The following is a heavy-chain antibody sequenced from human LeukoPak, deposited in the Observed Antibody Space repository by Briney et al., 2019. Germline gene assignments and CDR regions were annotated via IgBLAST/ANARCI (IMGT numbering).Heavy chain of an antibody. CDR1: GFTVSSNY. CDR3: ARARGTAGTTRIAFDI. Sequence: GGSLRLSCAASGFTVSSNYMSWVRQAPGKGLEWVSVIYSGSSSTYYTDSVKGRFTISRDNSKNTVYLQMDSLRPEDTAVCYCARARGTAGTTRIAFDIWGKGTMVTVSS. V-gene: IGHV3-53*05. J-gene: IGHJ3*02. D-gene: IGHD1-1*01. CDR2: IYSGSSST.